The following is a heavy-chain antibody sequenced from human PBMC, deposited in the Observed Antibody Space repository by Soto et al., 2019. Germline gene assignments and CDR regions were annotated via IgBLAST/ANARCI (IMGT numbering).Heavy chain of an antibody. CDR2: TSYDGNNE. CDR1: GFTFSNYA. V-gene: IGHV3-30*18. J-gene: IGHJ4*02. CDR3: AKDKGVFNWATSYFDY. Sequence: WGSLVLCCTASGFTFSNYAMHWVRQAPGKGLEWVALTSYDGNNEYYTDSVKGRFTISRDNSKNTLFLQMNSPRPEDTAVYYCAKDKGVFNWATSYFDYWGQGAMVTVSS. D-gene: IGHD1-1*01.